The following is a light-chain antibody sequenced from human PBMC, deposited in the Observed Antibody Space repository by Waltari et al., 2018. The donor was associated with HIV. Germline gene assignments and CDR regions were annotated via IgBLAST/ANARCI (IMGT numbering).Light chain of an antibody. Sequence: QTVVTQEPSFSVSPGGTVTLTCGLSSGSVSTTNYPKWYQKTPGLAPPTHIYTTNTRTSGVPDRFSGSILGNKAALTITGTQADDESDYYCVLYMGSVGWVFGGGTRLTVL. CDR2: TTN. CDR1: SGSVSTTNY. J-gene: IGLJ3*02. V-gene: IGLV8-61*01. CDR3: VLYMGSVGWV.